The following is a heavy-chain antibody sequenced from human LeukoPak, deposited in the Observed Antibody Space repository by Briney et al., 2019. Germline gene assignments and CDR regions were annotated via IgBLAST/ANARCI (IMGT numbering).Heavy chain of an antibody. CDR1: GGTFSSYA. CDR3: ASPGDSGSYSGAEYFQH. D-gene: IGHD1-26*01. Sequence: SVKVSCKASGGTFSSYAISWVRQAPGQGLEWMGRIIPILGIANYAQKFQGRVTITADKSTSTAYMELSSLRSEDTAVYYCASPGDSGSYSGAEYFQHWGQGTLVTVSS. V-gene: IGHV1-69*04. J-gene: IGHJ1*01. CDR2: IIPILGIA.